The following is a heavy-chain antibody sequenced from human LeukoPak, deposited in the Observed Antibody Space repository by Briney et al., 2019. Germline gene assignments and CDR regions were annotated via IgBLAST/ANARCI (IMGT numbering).Heavy chain of an antibody. Sequence: GGSLRLSCAASGFTFSSYEMNWVRQAPGKGLEWVSYISSSGSTIYYADSVKGRFTISRDNAKNSLYLQMNSLRAEDTAVYYYAELGITMIEGVWGKGTTVTISS. CDR3: AELGITMIEGV. CDR2: ISSSGSTI. D-gene: IGHD3-22*01. J-gene: IGHJ6*04. CDR1: GFTFSSYE. V-gene: IGHV3-48*03.